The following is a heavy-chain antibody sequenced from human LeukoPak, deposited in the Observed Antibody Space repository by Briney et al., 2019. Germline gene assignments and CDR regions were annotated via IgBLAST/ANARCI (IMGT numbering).Heavy chain of an antibody. CDR3: AKDRDSSGYYGRFDY. J-gene: IGHJ4*02. CDR2: ISGSGGST. Sequence: GGSLRLSCAASGFTFSSYAMSWVRQAPGKGLEWVSAISGSGGSTYYADSVKGRFTISRDNSKNTLYLQMNSLRAEDTAVYYCAKDRDSSGYYGRFDYWGQGTLATVSS. V-gene: IGHV3-23*01. D-gene: IGHD3-22*01. CDR1: GFTFSSYA.